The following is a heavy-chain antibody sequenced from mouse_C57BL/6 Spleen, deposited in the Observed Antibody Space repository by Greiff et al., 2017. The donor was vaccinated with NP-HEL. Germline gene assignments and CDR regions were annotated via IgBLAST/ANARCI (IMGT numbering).Heavy chain of an antibody. V-gene: IGHV1-26*01. Sequence: VQLQQSGPELVKPGASVKISCKASGYTFTDYYMNWVKQSHGKSLEWIGDINPNNGGTSYNQKFKGKATLTVDKSSSTAYMELRSLTSEDSAVYYCARGTTVRYFDVWGTGTTVTVSS. CDR1: GYTFTDYY. D-gene: IGHD1-1*01. CDR3: ARGTTVRYFDV. CDR2: INPNNGGT. J-gene: IGHJ1*03.